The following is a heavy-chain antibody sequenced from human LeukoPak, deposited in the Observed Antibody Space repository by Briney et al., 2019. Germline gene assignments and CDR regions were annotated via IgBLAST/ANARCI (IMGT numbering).Heavy chain of an antibody. CDR1: GIIFSHYA. Sequence: GGSLRLSCTASGIIFSHYAMSWVRQAPGKGLEWVSAISKSGDDTYYADSVKGRFAISRDNSKNTFYLQMNSLTTEDTAVYFCAHRDTTMVRVDHWGQGTLVTVSS. J-gene: IGHJ4*02. CDR3: AHRDTTMVRVDH. V-gene: IGHV3-23*01. D-gene: IGHD5-18*01. CDR2: ISKSGDDT.